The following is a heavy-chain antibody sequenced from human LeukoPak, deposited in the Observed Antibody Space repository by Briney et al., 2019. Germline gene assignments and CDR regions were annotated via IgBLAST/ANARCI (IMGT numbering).Heavy chain of an antibody. CDR3: AKDSGMLAAPQYYFDY. V-gene: IGHV3-30*02. D-gene: IGHD6-6*01. CDR2: IRYDGSNK. Sequence: GGSLRLSCAASGFTFSSYGMHWVRQAPGKGLEWVAFIRYDGSNKYYADSVKGRFTISRDNSKNTLYLQMNSLRAEDTAVYYCAKDSGMLAAPQYYFDYWGQGTLVTVSS. J-gene: IGHJ4*02. CDR1: GFTFSSYG.